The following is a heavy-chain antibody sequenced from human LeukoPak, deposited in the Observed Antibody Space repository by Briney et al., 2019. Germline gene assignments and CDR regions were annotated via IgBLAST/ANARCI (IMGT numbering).Heavy chain of an antibody. Sequence: ASVKVSCKASGYTFTGYYMHWVRQAPGQGLEWMGIINPSGGSTSYAQKFQGRVTMTRDTSTSTVYMELSSLRSEDTAVYYCASSIAVAALISHWGQGTLVTVSS. CDR3: ASSIAVAALISH. CDR2: INPSGGST. V-gene: IGHV1-46*01. D-gene: IGHD6-19*01. J-gene: IGHJ1*01. CDR1: GYTFTGYY.